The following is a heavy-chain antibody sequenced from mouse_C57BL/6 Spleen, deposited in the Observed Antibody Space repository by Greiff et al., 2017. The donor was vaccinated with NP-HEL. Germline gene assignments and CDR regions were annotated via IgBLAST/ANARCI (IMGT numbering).Heavy chain of an antibody. D-gene: IGHD1-1*01. J-gene: IGHJ3*01. CDR1: GYTFTSYW. V-gene: IGHV1-52*01. CDR3: AREGDYGSRGFAY. CDR2: IDPSDSET. Sequence: QVQLKQSGAELVRPGSSVKLSCKASGYTFTSYWMHWVKQRPIQGLEWIGNIDPSDSETHYNQKFKDKATLTVDKSSSTAYMQLSSLTSEDSAVYYCAREGDYGSRGFAYWGQGTLVTVSA.